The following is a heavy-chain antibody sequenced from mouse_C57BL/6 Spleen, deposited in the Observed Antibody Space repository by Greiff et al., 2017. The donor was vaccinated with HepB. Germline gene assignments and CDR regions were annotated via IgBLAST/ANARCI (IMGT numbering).Heavy chain of an antibody. V-gene: IGHV1-81*01. CDR2: IYPRSGNT. Sequence: VQLQESGAELARPGASVKLSCKASGYTFTSYGISWVKQRTGQGLEWIGEIYPRSGNTYYNEKFKGKATLTADKSSSTAYMELRSLTSEDSAVYFCARESNFHAMDYWGQGTSVTVSS. CDR3: ARESNFHAMDY. J-gene: IGHJ4*01. D-gene: IGHD2-5*01. CDR1: GYTFTSYG.